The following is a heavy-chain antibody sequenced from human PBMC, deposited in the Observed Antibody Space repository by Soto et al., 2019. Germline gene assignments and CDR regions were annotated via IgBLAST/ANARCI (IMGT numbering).Heavy chain of an antibody. D-gene: IGHD3-3*01. CDR2: ISGSGGST. Sequence: GGSLSLSCAASGFTFSSYAMSWVRQAPGKGLEWVSAISGSGGSTYYADSVKGRFTISRDNSKNTLYLQMNSLRAEDTAVYYCAKVGPPYYDFWSGYHEPVYGMDVWGQGTTVTVSS. V-gene: IGHV3-23*01. CDR1: GFTFSSYA. CDR3: AKVGPPYYDFWSGYHEPVYGMDV. J-gene: IGHJ6*02.